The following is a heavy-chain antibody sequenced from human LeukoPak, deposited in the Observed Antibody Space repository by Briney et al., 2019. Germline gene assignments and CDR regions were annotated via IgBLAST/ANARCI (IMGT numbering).Heavy chain of an antibody. CDR2: ISSSSSTI. D-gene: IGHD2-2*01. CDR1: GFTFSSYA. CDR3: ASTSLYYFDY. Sequence: TGGSLRLSCAASGFTFSSYAMHWVRQAPGKGLEWVSYISSSSSTIYYADSVKGRFTISRDNAKNSLYLQMNSLRDEDTAVYYCASTSLYYFDYWGQGTLVTVSS. V-gene: IGHV3-48*02. J-gene: IGHJ4*02.